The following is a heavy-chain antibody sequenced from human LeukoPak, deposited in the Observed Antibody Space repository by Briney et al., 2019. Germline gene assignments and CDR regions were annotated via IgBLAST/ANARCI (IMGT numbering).Heavy chain of an antibody. J-gene: IGHJ6*02. V-gene: IGHV3-48*02. CDR1: GFTFSSYS. CDR2: ISGSSSTI. Sequence: PGGSLRLSCAASGFTFSSYSMNWVRQAPGKGLEWVSYISGSSSTIYYADSVKGRFTISRDNAKNSLYLQMNSLRDEDTAVYYCARDLHPYYYYGMDVWGQGTTVTVSS. CDR3: ARDLHPYYYYGMDV.